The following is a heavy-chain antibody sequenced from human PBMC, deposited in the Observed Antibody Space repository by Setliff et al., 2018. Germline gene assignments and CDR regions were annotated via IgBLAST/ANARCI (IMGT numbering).Heavy chain of an antibody. D-gene: IGHD3-22*01. J-gene: IGHJ6*02. CDR1: GYTLTELS. Sequence: ASVKVSCKVSGYTLTELSMHWVRQAPGKGLEWMGGFDPEDGETIYAQKFQGRVTMTEDTSTDTAYMELSSLRSEDTAVYYCATGSRPYYYYYYMDSVRGRFVISRDNAKNSLYLQMRSLRAEDTALYYCASATLQRKFQSPRGLDVWGQGTTVTVSS. CDR3: ATGSRPYYYYYYMDSVRGRFVISRDNAKNSLYLQMRSLRAEDTALYYCASATLQRKFQSPRGLDV. V-gene: IGHV1-24*01. CDR2: FDPEDGET.